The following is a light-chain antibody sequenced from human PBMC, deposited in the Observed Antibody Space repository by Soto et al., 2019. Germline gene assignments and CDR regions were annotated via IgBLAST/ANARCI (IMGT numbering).Light chain of an antibody. CDR2: GAS. CDR3: QHHNSYSQT. Sequence: DIQLTQSPPPLSASVGDRVTITCRASQSIRYYLAWYQQMPGKAPKLLIYGASSLQSGVASRFSGSGSGTEFTLTISSLQPDDFSTYFCQHHNSYSQTFGQGTNVEIK. J-gene: IGKJ1*01. CDR1: QSIRYY. V-gene: IGKV1-5*01.